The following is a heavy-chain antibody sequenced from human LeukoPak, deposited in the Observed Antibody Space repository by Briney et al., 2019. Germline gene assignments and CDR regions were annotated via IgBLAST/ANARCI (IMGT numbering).Heavy chain of an antibody. D-gene: IGHD2-21*02. Sequence: GRSLRLSCAASGFTFSSYAMHWVRQAPGKGLEWVAVISYDGSNKYYADSVKGRFTISRDNSKNTLYLQMNSLRAEDTAVYYCARDGGDYYATAYYFEYWGQGTLVTVSS. CDR3: ARDGGDYYATAYYFEY. J-gene: IGHJ4*02. V-gene: IGHV3-30*04. CDR2: ISYDGSNK. CDR1: GFTFSSYA.